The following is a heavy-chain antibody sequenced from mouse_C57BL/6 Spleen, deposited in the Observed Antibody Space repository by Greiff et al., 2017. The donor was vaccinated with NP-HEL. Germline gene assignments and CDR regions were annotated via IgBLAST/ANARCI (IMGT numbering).Heavy chain of an antibody. CDR2: INPSTGGT. V-gene: IGHV1-42*01. Sequence: EVQLQQSGPELVKSGASVKISCKASGYSFTGYYMNWVKQSPEKSLEWIGEINPSTGGTTYNQKFKAKATLTVDKSSSTAYMQLKSLTSEDSAVYYCARRGRDYYGSSYGVFAYWGQGTLVTVSA. J-gene: IGHJ3*01. CDR1: GYSFTGYY. CDR3: ARRGRDYYGSSYGVFAY. D-gene: IGHD1-1*01.